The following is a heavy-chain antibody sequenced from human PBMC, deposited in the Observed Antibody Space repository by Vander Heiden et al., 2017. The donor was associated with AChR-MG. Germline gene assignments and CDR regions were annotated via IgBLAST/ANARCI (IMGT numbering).Heavy chain of an antibody. CDR3: ARGGSGDCYFG. J-gene: IGHJ4*02. V-gene: IGHV1-69*01. CDR2: IIPIFGTA. CDR1: AATFSSYA. D-gene: IGHD2-21*02. Sequence: QVPPVQSGAEVKKPRPSVKVSFKASAATFSSYAISWVRQAPGQGLEWMGGIIPIFGTANYAQKFQGRVTITADESTSTAYMELSSLRSEDTAVYYCARGGSGDCYFGWGQGTLVTVSS.